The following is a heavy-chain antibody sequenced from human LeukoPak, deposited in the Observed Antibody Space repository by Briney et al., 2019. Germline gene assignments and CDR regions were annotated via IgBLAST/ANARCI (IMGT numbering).Heavy chain of an antibody. CDR2: INHSGST. CDR1: GGSFSGYY. Sequence: SETLSLTCAVYGGSFSGYYWSWIRQPPGKGLEWIGEINHSGSTNYNPSLKSRVTISVDTSKNQFSLKLSSVTAADTAVYYCARAHGSSWWNYWGQGTLVTVSS. J-gene: IGHJ4*02. D-gene: IGHD6-13*01. V-gene: IGHV4-34*01. CDR3: ARAHGSSWWNY.